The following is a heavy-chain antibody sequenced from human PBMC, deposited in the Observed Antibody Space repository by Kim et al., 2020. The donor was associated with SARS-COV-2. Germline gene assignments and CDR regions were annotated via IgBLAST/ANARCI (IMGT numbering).Heavy chain of an antibody. J-gene: IGHJ3*02. CDR1: GFTFDSYT. V-gene: IGHV3-30-3*01. Sequence: GGSLRLSCAASGFTFDSYTLHWVRQAPGKGLEWVALFFYDGSSELYADSVKGRFTISRDNSKKTLYLQMNSLRVEDTAVYYCATEPGSSWSGDVFNIWGQGTMVTVSS. CDR2: FFYDGSSE. CDR3: ATEPGSSWSGDVFNI. D-gene: IGHD6-13*01.